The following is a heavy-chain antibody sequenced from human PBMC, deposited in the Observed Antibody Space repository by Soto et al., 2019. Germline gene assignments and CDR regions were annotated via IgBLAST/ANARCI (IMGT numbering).Heavy chain of an antibody. CDR2: IMPILGTT. CDR3: GRGGFSSSWRLDY. J-gene: IGHJ4*02. D-gene: IGHD6-13*01. Sequence: QVQLVQSGAEVKKPGSSVKVCCEASGGTFSSYAISWVRQAPGRGLEWMGGIMPILGTTNYAQKFQGRVTITADQSTSTAYMELSSLRSDDTAVYYCGRGGFSSSWRLDYWGQGTLLTVSS. V-gene: IGHV1-69*01. CDR1: GGTFSSYA.